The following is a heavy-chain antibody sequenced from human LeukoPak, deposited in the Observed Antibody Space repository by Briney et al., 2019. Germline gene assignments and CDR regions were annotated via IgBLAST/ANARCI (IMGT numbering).Heavy chain of an antibody. J-gene: IGHJ4*02. D-gene: IGHD6-19*01. CDR3: ARDSYSSGWYSRGFDY. V-gene: IGHV4-61*02. Sequence: SQTLSLTCTVSGGSISSGSYYWSWIRQPAGKGLEWIGRIYTSGSTNYNPSLKSRVTISVDTSKNQFSLKLSSVTAADTAVYYCARDSYSSGWYSRGFDYWGQGTLVTVPS. CDR1: GGSISSGSYY. CDR2: IYTSGST.